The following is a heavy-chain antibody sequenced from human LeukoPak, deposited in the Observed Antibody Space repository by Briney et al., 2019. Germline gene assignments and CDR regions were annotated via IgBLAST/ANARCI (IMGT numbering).Heavy chain of an antibody. V-gene: IGHV3-43*01. D-gene: IGHD2-15*01. CDR3: ARGRGSNPHFDY. CDR2: ISWDGGST. J-gene: IGHJ4*02. Sequence: GGSWSLSWEAFGSTFDDYTMHWVGKPPGKVLEWVSLISWDGGSTYYADSVKGRFTISRDNAKNSLYLQMNSLRAEDTAVYYCARGRGSNPHFDYWGQGTLVTVSS. CDR1: GSTFDDYT.